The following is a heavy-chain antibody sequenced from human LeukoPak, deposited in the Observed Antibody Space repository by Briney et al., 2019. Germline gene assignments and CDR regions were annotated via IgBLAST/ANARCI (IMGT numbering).Heavy chain of an antibody. CDR3: VRDINWNYFFDY. CDR2: TSYDGSDT. J-gene: IGHJ4*02. Sequence: GGSLRLSRVVSGFNFSSYAMHWVRQAPGKGLEWVTVTSYDGSDTYYADSVKGRFTLSRDTSKNTLFLQMDSLRTEDTAIYYCVRDINWNYFFDYWGLGILVTVSS. V-gene: IGHV3-30*03. CDR1: GFNFSSYA. D-gene: IGHD1-7*01.